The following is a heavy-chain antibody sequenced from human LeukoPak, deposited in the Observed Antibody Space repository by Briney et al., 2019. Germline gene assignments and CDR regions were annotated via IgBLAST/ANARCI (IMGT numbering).Heavy chain of an antibody. V-gene: IGHV1-2*02. CDR2: INPNSGGT. CDR3: AQGSHDSSGYHDIDY. Sequence: ASVKVSCKASGYTFTGYYMHWVRQAPGQGLEWMGWINPNSGGTNYAQKFQGRVTMTRDTSISTAYMELSRLRSDDTAVYYCAQGSHDSSGYHDIDYWGQGTLVTVSS. D-gene: IGHD3-22*01. CDR1: GYTFTGYY. J-gene: IGHJ4*02.